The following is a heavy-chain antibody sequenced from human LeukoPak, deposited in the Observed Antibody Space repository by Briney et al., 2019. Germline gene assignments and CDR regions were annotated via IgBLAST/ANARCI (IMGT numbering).Heavy chain of an antibody. CDR3: ARHSWAAWFFDY. Sequence: SETLSLTCTVSGDSISSSSYHWGWIRQPPGKGLEWIGSIYYSGSIYHNPSLKSRVTISEDTSKNQFSLKLSSLTAADTAVYYCARHSWAAWFFDYWDQGTLVTVSS. J-gene: IGHJ4*02. V-gene: IGHV4-39*01. CDR2: IYYSGSI. D-gene: IGHD3-9*01. CDR1: GDSISSSSYH.